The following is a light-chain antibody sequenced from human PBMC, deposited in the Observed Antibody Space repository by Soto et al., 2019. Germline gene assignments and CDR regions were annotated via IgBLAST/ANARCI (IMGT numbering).Light chain of an antibody. J-gene: IGLJ3*02. Sequence: QSVLTQPASVSGSPGQSITISCTGTSSDIGDYDYVSWYQHLPGKAPKLLIFDVTHRPSGVSDRFSGSKSGNTASLTISGVRPEDEADYYCVSLTTSNTWMFGGGTKLTVL. CDR3: VSLTTSNTWM. CDR1: SSDIGDYDY. CDR2: DVT. V-gene: IGLV2-14*01.